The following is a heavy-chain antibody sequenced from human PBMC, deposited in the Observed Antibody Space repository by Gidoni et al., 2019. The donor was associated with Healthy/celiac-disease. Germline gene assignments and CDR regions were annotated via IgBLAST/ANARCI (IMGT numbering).Heavy chain of an antibody. D-gene: IGHD5-12*01. CDR2: ISRSSSTI. CDR1: GFPCSSYS. Sequence: EVQLVESGGGLVQPGGSLRLSCAASGFPCSSYSMNWVRQAPGKGLEWVSYISRSSSTIYYADSVKGRFTISRDNAKNSLYLQMNSLRDEDTAVYYCARSAGDGYNSDLDYWGQGTLVTVSS. CDR3: ARSAGDGYNSDLDY. J-gene: IGHJ4*02. V-gene: IGHV3-48*02.